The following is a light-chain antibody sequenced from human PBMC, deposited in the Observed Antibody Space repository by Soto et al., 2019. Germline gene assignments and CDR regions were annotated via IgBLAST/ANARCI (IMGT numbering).Light chain of an antibody. CDR3: QQYGGSPWT. CDR2: ATS. J-gene: IGKJ1*01. Sequence: DIQMTQSPSSLSASVGDRVTITCRASQRITNYLNWYQQKPGKAPKLLIYATSTLQSGVPSRFSGSGSGTDFTLTISSLQPEDFAMYYCQQYGGSPWTFGQGTKVDIK. V-gene: IGKV1-39*01. CDR1: QRITNY.